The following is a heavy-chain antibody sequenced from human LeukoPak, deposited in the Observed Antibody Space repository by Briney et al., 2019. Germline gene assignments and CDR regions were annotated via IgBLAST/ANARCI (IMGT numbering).Heavy chain of an antibody. Sequence: GGSLRLSCAASGYTFNTYTMNWVRQAPGKGLEWVSSISSSSSYIYYADSVKGRFTISRDNAKNSLYLQMNSLRAEDTAVYYCAELGITMIGGVWGKGTTVTISS. D-gene: IGHD3-10*02. V-gene: IGHV3-21*01. CDR1: GYTFNTYT. CDR2: ISSSSSYI. CDR3: AELGITMIGGV. J-gene: IGHJ6*04.